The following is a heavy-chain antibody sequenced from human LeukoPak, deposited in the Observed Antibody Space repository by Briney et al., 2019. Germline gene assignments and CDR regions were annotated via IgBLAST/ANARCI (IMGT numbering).Heavy chain of an antibody. CDR2: ISGSGGST. CDR3: AKDLDPSPDGYGGAFDY. Sequence: GGSLRLSCAASGFTFSSYAMSWVSQAPGKGLEWVSAISGSGGSTYYADSVKGRFTISRDNSKNTLYLQMNSLRAEDTAVYYCAKDLDPSPDGYGGAFDYWGQGTLVTVSS. J-gene: IGHJ4*02. V-gene: IGHV3-23*01. D-gene: IGHD5-24*01. CDR1: GFTFSSYA.